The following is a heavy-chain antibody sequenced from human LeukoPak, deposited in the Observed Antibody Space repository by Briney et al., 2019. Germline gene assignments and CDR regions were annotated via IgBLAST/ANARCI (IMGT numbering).Heavy chain of an antibody. CDR2: INDSGST. V-gene: IGHV4-34*01. D-gene: IGHD5-18*01. CDR3: ARGLKGYSYGV. CDR1: GGSFSGYY. J-gene: IGHJ4*02. Sequence: SETLSLTCAVYGGSFSGYYWSWIRQPPGKGLEWIGEINDSGSTNYNPSLKSRVTISVDTSKNQFSLKLSSVTAADTAVYYCARGLKGYSYGVWGQGTLVTVSS.